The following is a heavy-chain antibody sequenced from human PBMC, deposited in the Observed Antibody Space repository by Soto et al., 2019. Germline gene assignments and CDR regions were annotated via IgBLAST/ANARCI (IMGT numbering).Heavy chain of an antibody. CDR2: IYWDDDK. CDR1: GFSLSTSGVG. D-gene: IGHD6-19*01. CDR3: AHSHSSGWYSFPYFDC. J-gene: IGHJ4*02. Sequence: QITLKESGPTLVKPTQTLTLTCTFSGFSLSTSGVGVGWIRQPPGKALEWLARIYWDDDKRYRPSLKSRLTITMDATNSQVVLTMTNMDPVDTPTFYCAHSHSSGWYSFPYFDCWGQGTLVTVSS. V-gene: IGHV2-5*02.